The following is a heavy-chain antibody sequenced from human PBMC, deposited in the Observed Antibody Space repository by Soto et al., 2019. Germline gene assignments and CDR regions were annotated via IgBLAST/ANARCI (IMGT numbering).Heavy chain of an antibody. Sequence: LRLSCVASGFTFSGYWMSWVRQAPGKGLEWVANIKQDGSEKYYVDSVKGRFTVSRDNAKNSLYLQMNSLKTDDTAVYYCARGGRRSGSYSDAFDIWGQGTMVTVSS. CDR1: GFTFSGYW. CDR2: IKQDGSEK. D-gene: IGHD1-26*01. V-gene: IGHV3-7*03. J-gene: IGHJ3*02. CDR3: ARGGRRSGSYSDAFDI.